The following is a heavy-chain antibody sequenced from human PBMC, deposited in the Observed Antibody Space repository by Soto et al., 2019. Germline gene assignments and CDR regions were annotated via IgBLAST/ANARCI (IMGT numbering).Heavy chain of an antibody. CDR2: ISAYNGNT. V-gene: IGHV1-18*01. CDR3: ARVGRESLGYCSGGSCSIYYYYYGMDV. CDR1: GYTFTSYR. Sequence: QVQLVQSGAEVKKPGASVKVSCKASGYTFTSYRISWVRPAPGQGLEWMGWISAYNGNTNYAQKLQGRVTMTTDTSTSTAYMELRSLRSDDTAVYYCARVGRESLGYCSGGSCSIYYYYYGMDVWGQGTTVTVSS. J-gene: IGHJ6*02. D-gene: IGHD2-15*01.